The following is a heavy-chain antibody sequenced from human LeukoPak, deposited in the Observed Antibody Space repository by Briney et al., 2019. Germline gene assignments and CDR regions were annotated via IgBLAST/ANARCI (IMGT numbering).Heavy chain of an antibody. Sequence: QAGGSLRLSCAASGFTFSSYAMSWVRQTPGKGLEWDSFISDSSSSTYYADSVKGRFTISRDNSKKTLYLQMNSLRVEDTAFYYRAKRACSYCYYFDYWGQGTLVTVSS. CDR1: GFTFSSYA. D-gene: IGHD1-26*01. J-gene: IGHJ4*02. V-gene: IGHV3-23*01. CDR2: ISDSSSST. CDR3: AKRACSYCYYFDY.